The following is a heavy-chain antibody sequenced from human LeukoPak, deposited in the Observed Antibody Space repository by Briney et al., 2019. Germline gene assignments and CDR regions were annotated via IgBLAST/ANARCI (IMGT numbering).Heavy chain of an antibody. D-gene: IGHD6-13*01. V-gene: IGHV1-2*02. J-gene: IGHJ6*02. Sequence: ASVKVSCKASGYTFTGYYMHWVRQAPGQGLEWMGWINPNSGGTNYAQKFQGRVTMTRDTSISTAYMELSRLRSDDTAVYYCARSYSSSWSLYYYYYGMDVWGQGTTVTVSS. CDR1: GYTFTGYY. CDR3: ARSYSSSWSLYYYYYGMDV. CDR2: INPNSGGT.